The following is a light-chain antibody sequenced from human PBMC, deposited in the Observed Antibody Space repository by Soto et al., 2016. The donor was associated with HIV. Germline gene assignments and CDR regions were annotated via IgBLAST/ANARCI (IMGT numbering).Light chain of an antibody. CDR3: DSRDSSGYLWV. CDR2: DNK. J-gene: IGLJ3*02. CDR1: SLRPYP. Sequence: SSELTQDPAVSVALGQTVTITCQQGDSLRPYPASWYQQRPGQAPVVVIYDNKYRPSGIPDRFSGSISGNTASLTITGAQAEDEADYYCDSRDSSGYLWVFGGGTKLTVL. V-gene: IGLV3-19*01.